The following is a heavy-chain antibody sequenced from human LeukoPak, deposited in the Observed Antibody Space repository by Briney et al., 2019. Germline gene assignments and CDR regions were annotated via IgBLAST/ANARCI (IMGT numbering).Heavy chain of an antibody. V-gene: IGHV3-7*05. CDR3: ARWNYDSGSWVLDY. J-gene: IGHJ4*02. D-gene: IGHD3-10*01. CDR1: GFSFSDSW. CDR2: IKQDGGEK. Sequence: GSLRLSCAASGFSFSDSWMDWVRQAPGKGLEWVAKIKQDGGEKHYVDSVKGRFTISRDNAKNSLYLQMNSLRVEDTAMYYCARWNYDSGSWVLDYWGQGTLVTVSS.